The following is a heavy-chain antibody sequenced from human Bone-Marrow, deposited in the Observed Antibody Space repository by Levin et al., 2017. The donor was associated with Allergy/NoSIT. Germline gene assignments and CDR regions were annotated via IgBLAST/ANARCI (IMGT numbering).Heavy chain of an antibody. J-gene: IGHJ4*02. V-gene: IGHV1-18*01. Sequence: ASVKVSCKASGYTFTSYGISWVRQAPGQGLEWMGWISAYSGKTNYAQRFQGRVTLTTDTSTTTAYMELRSLRSDDTAVYYCARKYGAEAFDYWGQGTLVSVSS. D-gene: IGHD1-26*01. CDR3: ARKYGAEAFDY. CDR1: GYTFTSYG. CDR2: ISAYSGKT.